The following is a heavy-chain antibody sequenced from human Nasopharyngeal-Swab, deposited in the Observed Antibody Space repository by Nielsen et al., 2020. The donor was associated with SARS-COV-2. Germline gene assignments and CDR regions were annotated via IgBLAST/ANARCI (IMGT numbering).Heavy chain of an antibody. V-gene: IGHV3-53*01. CDR3: ARDPGSYYFDF. D-gene: IGHD3-10*01. Sequence: GGSLRLSCAASGFTVGNNYMTWVRQAPGKGLQWVSVIYSGGSTYYADSVKGRFTISRDNSKNMVYLQMNSLGAEDTAVYYCARDPGSYYFDFWGQGTLVTVSS. J-gene: IGHJ4*02. CDR1: GFTVGNNY. CDR2: IYSGGST.